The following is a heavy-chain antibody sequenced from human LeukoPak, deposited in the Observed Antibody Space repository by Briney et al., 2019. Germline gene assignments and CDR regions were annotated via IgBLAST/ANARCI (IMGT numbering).Heavy chain of an antibody. V-gene: IGHV1-69*13. D-gene: IGHD3-22*01. J-gene: IGHJ4*02. CDR2: IIPIFGTA. CDR3: ARDYYYDSSGYYLLNYFDY. CDR1: GGTFSSYA. Sequence: SVKVSCKASGGTFSSYAISWVRQAPGQGLERMGGIIPIFGTANYAQKFQGRVTITADESTSTAYMELSSLRSEDTAVYYCARDYYYDSSGYYLLNYFDYWGQGTLVTVSS.